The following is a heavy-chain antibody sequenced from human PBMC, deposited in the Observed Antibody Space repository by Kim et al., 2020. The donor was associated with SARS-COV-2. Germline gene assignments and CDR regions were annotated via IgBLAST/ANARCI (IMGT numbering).Heavy chain of an antibody. Sequence: SETLSLTCAVYGGSFSGYYWSWIRQPPGKGLEWIGEINHSGSTNYNPSLKSRVTISVDTSKNQFSLKLSSVTAADTAVYYCARGGSGFGSGWYGNYYYGMDVWGQGTTVTVSS. CDR1: GGSFSGYY. D-gene: IGHD6-19*01. J-gene: IGHJ6*02. V-gene: IGHV4-34*01. CDR2: INHSGST. CDR3: ARGGSGFGSGWYGNYYYGMDV.